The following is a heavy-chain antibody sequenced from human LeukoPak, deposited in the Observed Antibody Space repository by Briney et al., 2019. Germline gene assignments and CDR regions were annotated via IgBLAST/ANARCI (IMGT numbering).Heavy chain of an antibody. CDR2: INSDGSST. J-gene: IGHJ6*04. V-gene: IGHV3-74*01. CDR1: GFTFSSYW. D-gene: IGHD2-2*01. CDR3: ARDRDVVVRRGYYYYYGMDV. Sequence: GGSLRLSCAASGFTFSSYWMHWVRQAPGKGLVWVSRINSDGSSTSYADSVKGRFTVSGDNAKNTLYLQMNSLRAEDTAVYYCARDRDVVVRRGYYYYYGMDVWGKGTTVTVSS.